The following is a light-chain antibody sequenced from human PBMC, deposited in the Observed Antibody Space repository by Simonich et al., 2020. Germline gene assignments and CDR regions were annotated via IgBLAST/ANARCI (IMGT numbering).Light chain of an antibody. V-gene: IGLV6-57*03. CDR2: DDN. Sequence: NFMLTQPHSVSESPGKTVTISCTRSSGSIASNYVQWYQQRPGSAPTTVIYDDNQRPSGVPDRFSGSIDSSSNSASRTISGLKTEDEADYYCQSYDSSNWVFGGGTKLTVL. CDR3: QSYDSSNWV. J-gene: IGLJ3*02. CDR1: SGSIASNY.